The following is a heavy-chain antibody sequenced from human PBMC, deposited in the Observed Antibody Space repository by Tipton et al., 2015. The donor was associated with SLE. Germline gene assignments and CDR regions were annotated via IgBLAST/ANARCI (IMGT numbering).Heavy chain of an antibody. CDR3: ARDYSGRSPYYFDY. Sequence: LRLSCAVYGGSFSGYYWSWIRQPPGKGLEWIGEINHSGSTNYNPSLKSRVTISVDTSKNQFSLKLSSVTAADTAVYYCARDYSGRSPYYFDYWGQGTLVTVSS. J-gene: IGHJ4*02. CDR1: GGSFSGYY. V-gene: IGHV4-34*01. D-gene: IGHD2-15*01. CDR2: INHSGST.